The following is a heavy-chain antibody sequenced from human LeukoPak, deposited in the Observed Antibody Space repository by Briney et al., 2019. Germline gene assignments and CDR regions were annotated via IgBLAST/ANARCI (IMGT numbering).Heavy chain of an antibody. Sequence: SETLSLTCTVSGGSISIYYWSWIRQPPGKGLEWIGYVYNSENTNYNPSLKGRATISADTSKNQFSLKLNSVTAADTAVYYCARASTVAGTEGHFDYWGQGTLVTVSS. V-gene: IGHV4-59*01. CDR2: VYNSENT. CDR1: GGSISIYY. J-gene: IGHJ4*02. D-gene: IGHD6-19*01. CDR3: ARASTVAGTEGHFDY.